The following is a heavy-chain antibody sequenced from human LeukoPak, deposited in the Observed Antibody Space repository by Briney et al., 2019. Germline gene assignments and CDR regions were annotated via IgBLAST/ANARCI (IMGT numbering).Heavy chain of an antibody. V-gene: IGHV4-61*02. J-gene: IGHJ4*02. Sequence: SETLSLTCTVSGGSISSGSYYWSWIRQPAGKGLEWIGRIYTSGSTNYNPSLKSRVTISVDTSKNQFSLKLSSVTAADTAVYYCARGVLYGGTPFDYWGQGTLVTVSS. CDR3: ARGVLYGGTPFDY. CDR2: IYTSGST. D-gene: IGHD4-23*01. CDR1: GGSISSGSYY.